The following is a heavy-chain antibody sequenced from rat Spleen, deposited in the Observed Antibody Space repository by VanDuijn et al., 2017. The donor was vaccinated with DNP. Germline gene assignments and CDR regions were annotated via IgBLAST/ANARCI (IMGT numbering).Heavy chain of an antibody. J-gene: IGHJ3*01. D-gene: IGHD4-2*01. Sequence: EVQLVESGGGLVQPGRSLKLSCAASGFTFSDYNMAWVRQAPKKGLEWVAIITYYSGSTYYGDSVKGRFTISRDSAKSTLYLQMDSLRSEDTATYYCARWSMAFAYWGQGTLVTVSS. CDR1: GFTFSDYN. CDR2: ITYYSGST. V-gene: IGHV5-7*01. CDR3: ARWSMAFAY.